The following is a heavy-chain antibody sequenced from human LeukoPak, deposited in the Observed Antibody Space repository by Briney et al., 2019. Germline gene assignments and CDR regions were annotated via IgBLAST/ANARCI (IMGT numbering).Heavy chain of an antibody. CDR3: ARDRYCIGGICSSGRFDP. J-gene: IGHJ5*02. CDR1: GGSMNDYY. Sequence: SETLSLTCTVSGGSMNDYYWSWIRQPPGKGLEWIGYMYYSGSTNYNPSLKSRVSISIDTSKNQFSLKLSSVTAADTAVYYCARDRYCIGGICSSGRFDPWGRGTLVTVSS. CDR2: MYYSGST. V-gene: IGHV4-59*01. D-gene: IGHD2-15*01.